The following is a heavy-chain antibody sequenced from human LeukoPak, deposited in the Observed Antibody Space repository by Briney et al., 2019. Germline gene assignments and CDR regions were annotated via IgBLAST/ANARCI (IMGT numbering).Heavy chain of an antibody. Sequence: PGGSLRLSCAASGFTFRTYAMNWVRQAPGKGLEWVSSISGSGGDTYYADSVKGRFTISRDNSKNTLYLQMNSLRAEDTAVYYCAKGSFGYCSGGSCYVDYWGQGTLVTVSS. CDR2: ISGSGGDT. CDR3: AKGSFGYCSGGSCYVDY. D-gene: IGHD2-15*01. V-gene: IGHV3-23*01. CDR1: GFTFRTYA. J-gene: IGHJ4*02.